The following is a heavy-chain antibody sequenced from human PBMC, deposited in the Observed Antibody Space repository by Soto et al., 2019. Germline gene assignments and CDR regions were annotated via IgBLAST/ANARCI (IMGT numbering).Heavy chain of an antibody. V-gene: IGHV1-8*01. D-gene: IGHD1-20*01. CDR3: TRDPRGIILDPHY. Sequence: QVQLMQSGAEVKKPGASVKISCKTSGYPFTNYDIHWVGQATGQGLESMAWMHASNNQHDYTQKFRGRVTVSTDTSTATTYMELSCLISDDTSVYYCTRDPRGIILDPHYGGQGTQVTVTS. J-gene: IGHJ4*02. CDR2: MHASNNQH. CDR1: GYPFTNYD.